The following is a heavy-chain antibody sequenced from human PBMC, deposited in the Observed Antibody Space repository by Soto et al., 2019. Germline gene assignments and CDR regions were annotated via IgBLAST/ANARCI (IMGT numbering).Heavy chain of an antibody. D-gene: IGHD5-12*01. V-gene: IGHV1-18*01. CDR3: AMVDNDVTPTPQDV. CDR1: GYIFVNYV. CDR2: ISPYSGNT. Sequence: QVQLVQSGDEVRKPGYSVKVSCKASGYIFVNYVIAWVRQAPGQGLEWLGWISPYSGNTHYAGKVQGRLTMTTERSTSTCYMALGSLTSDDTAVYYCAMVDNDVTPTPQDVWGQGTTVTVSS. J-gene: IGHJ6*02.